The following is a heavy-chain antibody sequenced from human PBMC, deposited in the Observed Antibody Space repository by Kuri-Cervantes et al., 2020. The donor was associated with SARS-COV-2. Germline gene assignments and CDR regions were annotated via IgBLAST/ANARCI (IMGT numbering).Heavy chain of an antibody. D-gene: IGHD5-18*01. CDR3: ARGPVDTAMVAYYFDY. CDR1: GGSISSYY. CDR2: INHSGST. J-gene: IGHJ4*02. V-gene: IGHV4-34*01. Sequence: ESLKISCTVSGGSISSYYWSWIRQPPGKGLEWIGEINHSGSTNYNPSLKSRVTISVDTSKNQFSLKLSSVTAADTAVYYCARGPVDTAMVAYYFDYWGQGTLVTVSS.